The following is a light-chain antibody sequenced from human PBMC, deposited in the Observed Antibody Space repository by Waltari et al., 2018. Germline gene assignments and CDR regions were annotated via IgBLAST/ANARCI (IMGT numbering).Light chain of an antibody. V-gene: IGKV1-27*01. CDR3: QKYNSAPQT. Sequence: DIQMTQSPSSLSASVGDRVTITCRASQVISNYLAWYQQKPGKVPKLLIYAASTLQSGVPSRFSGSGSGTDFTLTISSLQPEDVATYYCQKYNSAPQTFGQGTKV. CDR1: QVISNY. J-gene: IGKJ1*01. CDR2: AAS.